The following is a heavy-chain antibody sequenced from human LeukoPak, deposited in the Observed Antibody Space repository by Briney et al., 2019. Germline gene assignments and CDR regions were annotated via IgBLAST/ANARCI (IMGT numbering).Heavy chain of an antibody. Sequence: SETLSLTCTVSGGSITSYYWTYIRQPAGKGLEWIGGIHTSGSTNYNPSLKSRVTMSVDTSKNQFSLNLSSVTAADTAMYYCAREFSGTSIAARVFDSWGQGTLVTVSS. J-gene: IGHJ4*02. V-gene: IGHV4-4*07. CDR3: AREFSGTSIAARVFDS. CDR1: GGSITSYY. CDR2: IHTSGST. D-gene: IGHD6-6*01.